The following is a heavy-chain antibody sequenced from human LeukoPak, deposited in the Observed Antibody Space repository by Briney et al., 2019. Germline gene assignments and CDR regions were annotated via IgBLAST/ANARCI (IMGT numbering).Heavy chain of an antibody. CDR2: ITGSGSST. D-gene: IGHD3-22*01. CDR1: GFXFSSYT. Sequence: GGSLRLSCAASGFXFSSYTISWVRQAPGKGLEWVSAITGSGSSTYYADSVKGRFTISRDNSKSTLDLQMNGLRAGDTAVYYCAKKTYYYDSNAYGSYYFDYWGQGTLVTVSS. V-gene: IGHV3-23*01. CDR3: AKKTYYYDSNAYGSYYFDY. J-gene: IGHJ4*02.